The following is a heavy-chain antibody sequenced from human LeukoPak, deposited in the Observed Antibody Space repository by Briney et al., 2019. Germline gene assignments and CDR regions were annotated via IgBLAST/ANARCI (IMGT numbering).Heavy chain of an antibody. J-gene: IGHJ4*02. D-gene: IGHD3-22*01. V-gene: IGHV3-30*04. CDR3: ARDLHSSGYYPTFDD. CDR2: ISYDGSNK. CDR1: GFTFSSYA. Sequence: SGGSLRLSCAASGFTFSSYAMHWVRQAPGKGLEWVAVISYDGSNKYYADSVKGRFTISRDNSKNTLYLQMNSLRAEDTAVYYCARDLHSSGYYPTFDDWGQGTLVTVSS.